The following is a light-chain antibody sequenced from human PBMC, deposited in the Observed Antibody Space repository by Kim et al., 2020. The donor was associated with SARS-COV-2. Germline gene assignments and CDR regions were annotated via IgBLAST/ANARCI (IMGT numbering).Light chain of an antibody. CDR3: QQSYITPLT. CDR2: TAS. J-gene: IGKJ4*01. Sequence: DIQMTQSPSSLSASIGDTVIITCRASQSISSYLNWYQQRPGKAPELLIYTASNLQAGVPSRFIGSGAGNDFTLTISSLQPDDFATYYCQQSYITPLTFGGGTKVDIK. CDR1: QSISSY. V-gene: IGKV1-39*01.